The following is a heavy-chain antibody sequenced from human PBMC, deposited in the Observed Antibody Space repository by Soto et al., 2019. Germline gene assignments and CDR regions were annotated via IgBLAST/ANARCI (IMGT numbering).Heavy chain of an antibody. CDR2: ISSSGSTI. CDR1: GFTFSSYE. V-gene: IGHV3-48*03. D-gene: IGHD4-17*01. CDR3: ARYTTTVTDRYYYGMDV. Sequence: EVQLVESGGGLVQPGVSLRLSCAASGFTFSSYEMNWVRQAPGKGLEWVSYISSSGSTIYYADSVKGRFTISRDNAKNSLYLQMNSLRAEDTAVYYCARYTTTVTDRYYYGMDVWGQGTTVTVSS. J-gene: IGHJ6*02.